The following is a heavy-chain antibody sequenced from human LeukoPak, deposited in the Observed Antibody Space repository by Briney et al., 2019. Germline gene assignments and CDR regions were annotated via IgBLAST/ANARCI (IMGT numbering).Heavy chain of an antibody. CDR3: AKPTKYSSSSGAFVY. J-gene: IGHJ4*02. Sequence: GGSLRLSCAASGFTFSSYAMNWVRQAPGKGLEWVSAISGSGGSTYYADSVKGRFTISRDNSKNTLYLQMNSMRAEDTAVYYCAKPTKYSSSSGAFVYWGQGTLVTVSS. V-gene: IGHV3-23*01. D-gene: IGHD6-6*01. CDR1: GFTFSSYA. CDR2: ISGSGGST.